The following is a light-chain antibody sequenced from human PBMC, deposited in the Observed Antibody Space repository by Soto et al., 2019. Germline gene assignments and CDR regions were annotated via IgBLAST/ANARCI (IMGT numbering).Light chain of an antibody. J-gene: IGLJ1*01. CDR3: SLYTSSSTV. Sequence: QSVLTQPPSVSGSPGQSVTISCTGTSSDVGSYNRVSWYQQPPGTAPKLMIYEVTNRPSGVPDRFSGSKSGNTASLTISGLQAEDEADYCCSLYTSSSTVFGTGTKVTVL. V-gene: IGLV2-18*01. CDR2: EVT. CDR1: SSDVGSYNR.